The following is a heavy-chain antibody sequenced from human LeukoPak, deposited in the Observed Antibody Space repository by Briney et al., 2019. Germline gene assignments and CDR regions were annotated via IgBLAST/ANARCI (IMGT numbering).Heavy chain of an antibody. CDR2: IYPDDSDT. D-gene: IGHD2-2*02. CDR3: AIGGDSTTSCYRCFDY. CDR1: GYRFTNYW. V-gene: IGHV5-51*01. Sequence: GESLKSSCKGSGYRFTNYWIGWVRQMPRKGLEWMGLIYPDDSDTISSPSFQGQVTISADKSISTAYLQWSSLKASDTAMYYCAIGGDSTTSCYRCFDYWGQGTLVTVSS. J-gene: IGHJ4*02.